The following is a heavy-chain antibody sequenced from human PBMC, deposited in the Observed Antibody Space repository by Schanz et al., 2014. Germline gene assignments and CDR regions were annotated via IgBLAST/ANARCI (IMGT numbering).Heavy chain of an antibody. Sequence: QVQLQESGPGLLKPSGTLSLTCAVSGASISSNNWWTWVRQSPGKGLDWIGEIFHTGSTKYNPSLKSRVTLSVDKPKNQFPLNLNSVTAADTAVYYCATVSYDFWSGKDYYSFHMDVWGKGTTVTVSS. D-gene: IGHD3-3*01. V-gene: IGHV4-4*02. CDR2: IFHTGST. J-gene: IGHJ6*03. CDR1: GASISSNNW. CDR3: ATVSYDFWSGKDYYSFHMDV.